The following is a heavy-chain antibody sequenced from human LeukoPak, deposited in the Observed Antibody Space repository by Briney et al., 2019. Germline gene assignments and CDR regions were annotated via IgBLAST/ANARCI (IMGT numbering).Heavy chain of an antibody. CDR3: AREYLVGRYYGSGSYYGY. D-gene: IGHD3-10*01. Sequence: PGGSLRLSCAASGFTFSSYSMNWVRQAPGKGLEWVSSISSSSSYIYYADSVKGRFTISRDNAKNSLYLQMNSLRAEDTAVYYCAREYLVGRYYGSGSYYGYWGQGTLVTVSS. CDR2: ISSSSSYI. J-gene: IGHJ4*02. CDR1: GFTFSSYS. V-gene: IGHV3-21*01.